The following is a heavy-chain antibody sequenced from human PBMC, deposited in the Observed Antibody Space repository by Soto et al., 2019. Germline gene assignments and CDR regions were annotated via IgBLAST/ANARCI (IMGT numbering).Heavy chain of an antibody. CDR3: ARGRTEDYSKGDWFDP. CDR2: VYYDESN. J-gene: IGHJ5*02. Sequence: SETLSLTCTVSGGSISSYYWSWIRQPPGKGLEWIGYVYYDESNNYNPSLKNRVTISVETSKNQFSLKLTSVTVADTAVYYGARGRTEDYSKGDWFDPWGQGTLVTVSS. CDR1: GGSISSYY. V-gene: IGHV4-59*01. D-gene: IGHD4-4*01.